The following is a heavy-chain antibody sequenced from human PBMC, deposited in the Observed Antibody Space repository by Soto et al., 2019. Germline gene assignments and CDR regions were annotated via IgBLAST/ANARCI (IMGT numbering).Heavy chain of an antibody. Sequence: GGSLRLSCAASGFTFSSYAMSWVRQAPGKGLEWVSAISGSGGSTYYADSVKGRFTISRDNSKNTLYLQMNSLRAEDTAVYYCAKGKGVVVAASLFDYWGQGTLVTVSS. J-gene: IGHJ4*02. D-gene: IGHD2-15*01. V-gene: IGHV3-23*01. CDR1: GFTFSSYA. CDR2: ISGSGGST. CDR3: AKGKGVVVAASLFDY.